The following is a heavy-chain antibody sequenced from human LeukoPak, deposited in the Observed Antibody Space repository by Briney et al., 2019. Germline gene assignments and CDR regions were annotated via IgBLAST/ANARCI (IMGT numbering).Heavy chain of an antibody. D-gene: IGHD1-1*01. J-gene: IGHJ4*02. CDR2: IKQDGSEK. V-gene: IGHV3-7*01. CDR3: ARGLERRLFLDY. Sequence: GRSLRLSCAASGFTFSSYWMSWVRQAPGKGLEWVANIKQDGSEKYYVDSVKGRFTISRDNAKNSLYLQMNSLRAEDTAVYCCARGLERRLFLDYWGQGTLVTVSS. CDR1: GFTFSSYW.